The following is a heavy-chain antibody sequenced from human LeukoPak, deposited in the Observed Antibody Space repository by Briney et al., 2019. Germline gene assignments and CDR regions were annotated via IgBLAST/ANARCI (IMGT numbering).Heavy chain of an antibody. J-gene: IGHJ6*02. V-gene: IGHV3-30*18. CDR3: AKDLVVRGVKSDYYGMDV. CDR2: ISYDGSNK. Sequence: PGGSLRLSCAASGFTFSSYGMHWVRQAPGKGLEGVAVISYDGSNKYYADSVKGRFTISRDNSKNTLYLQMNSLRAEDTAVYYCAKDLVVRGVKSDYYGMDVWGQGTTVTVSS. D-gene: IGHD3-10*01. CDR1: GFTFSSYG.